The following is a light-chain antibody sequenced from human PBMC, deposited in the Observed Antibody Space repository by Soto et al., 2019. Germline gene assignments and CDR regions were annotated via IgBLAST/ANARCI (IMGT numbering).Light chain of an antibody. CDR3: EPWDSTTRL. Sequence: QPVLTQSSSASVSLGSSVKLTCTLSSGHRSYIIAWHQQQPGKAPRYLMKVEGSGGYNKGSGIPDRFSGSSSGADRYLTISNLQSEDEADYFCEPWDSTTRLFGGGTKLTVL. V-gene: IGLV4-60*03. CDR2: VEGSGGY. J-gene: IGLJ3*02. CDR1: SGHRSYI.